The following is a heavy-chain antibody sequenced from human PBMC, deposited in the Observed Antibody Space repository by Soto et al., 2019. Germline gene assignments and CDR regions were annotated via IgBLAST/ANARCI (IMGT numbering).Heavy chain of an antibody. J-gene: IGHJ4*02. CDR3: AICAGMVGDAAATVAFDF. CDR1: GGSFSSYA. CDR2: IIPKFETA. V-gene: IGHV1-69*18. D-gene: IGHD2-15*01. Sequence: QVQLVQSGAEVKKPGSSVKVSCKASGGSFSSYAISWVRQAPGQGLEWMGMIIPKFETANRAQTFQGRVAITAYESTSTVYMELSSLRSDDTAIYYCAICAGMVGDAAATVAFDFWGQGTLVTVSS.